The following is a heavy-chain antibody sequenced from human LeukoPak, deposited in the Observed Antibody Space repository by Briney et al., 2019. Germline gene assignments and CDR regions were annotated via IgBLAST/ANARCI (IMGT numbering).Heavy chain of an antibody. CDR1: GGSISSYY. Sequence: NPSETLSLTCTVSGGSISSYYWSWIRQPPGKGLEWIGYIYYSGSTNYNPSLKSRVTISVDTSKNQFSLKLSPVTAADTAVYYCARGELEAFDIWGQGTMVTVSS. CDR3: ARGELEAFDI. CDR2: IYYSGST. J-gene: IGHJ3*02. D-gene: IGHD2/OR15-2a*01. V-gene: IGHV4-59*08.